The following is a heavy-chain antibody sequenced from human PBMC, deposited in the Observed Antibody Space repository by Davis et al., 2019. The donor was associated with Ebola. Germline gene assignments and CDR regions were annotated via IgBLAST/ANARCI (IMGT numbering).Heavy chain of an antibody. CDR1: GGSISSGRYY. J-gene: IGHJ6*04. CDR3: ARHPGMDV. CDR2: INYSGNT. Sequence: MPSETLSLTCSVSGGSISSGRYYWGWIRQPPGKGLEWIGSINYSGNTFYNPSLKSRVTISVDTSKNQFSLRLNTVTAADTAVYYCARHPGMDVWGKGTTVTVSS. V-gene: IGHV4-39*01.